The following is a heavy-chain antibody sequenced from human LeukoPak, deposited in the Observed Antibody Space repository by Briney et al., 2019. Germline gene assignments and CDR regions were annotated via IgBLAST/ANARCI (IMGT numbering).Heavy chain of an antibody. CDR1: GGTFSSYA. V-gene: IGHV1-46*01. CDR3: ARIYCSGGSCYNSADFYYFDY. CDR2: INPSGGST. Sequence: ASVKVSCKASGGTFSSYAISWVRQAPGQGLEWMGIINPSGGSTSYAQKFQGRVTMTRDTSTSTVYMELSSLRSEDTAVYYCARIYCSGGSCYNSADFYYFDYWGQGTLVTVSS. D-gene: IGHD2-15*01. J-gene: IGHJ4*02.